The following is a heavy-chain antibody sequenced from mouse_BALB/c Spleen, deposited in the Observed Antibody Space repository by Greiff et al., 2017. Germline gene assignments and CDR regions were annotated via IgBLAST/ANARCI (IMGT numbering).Heavy chain of an antibody. J-gene: IGHJ2*01. CDR3: ARSEDFDY. CDR2: ISSGGST. V-gene: IGHV5-6-5*01. CDR1: GFTFSSYA. Sequence: EVKLVESGGGLVKPGGSLKLSCAASGFTFSSYAMSWVRQTPEKRLEWVASISSGGSTYYPDSVKGRFTISRDNARNILYLQMSSLRSEDTAMYYCARSEDFDYWGQGTTLTVSS.